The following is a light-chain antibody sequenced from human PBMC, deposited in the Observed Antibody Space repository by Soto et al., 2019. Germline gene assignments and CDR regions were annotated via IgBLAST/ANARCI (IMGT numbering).Light chain of an antibody. CDR1: QSVSSK. CDR2: GAS. V-gene: IGKV3-15*01. CDR3: QQYYNWPRT. Sequence: ETVMTQSPATLSLSPGERATLSCRASQSVSSKLVWYQQKPGRAPRLLFYGASTGATGLPARFSGSGSGTEFTLTINSLQAEDCAVYYCQQYYNWPRTFGQGTRLE. J-gene: IGKJ5*01.